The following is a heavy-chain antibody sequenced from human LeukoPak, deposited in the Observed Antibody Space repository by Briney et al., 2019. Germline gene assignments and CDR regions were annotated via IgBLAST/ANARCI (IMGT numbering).Heavy chain of an antibody. CDR2: ISSSSYI. J-gene: IGHJ5*02. V-gene: IGHV3-21*01. Sequence: GGSLRLSCAASGFTFSSYSMNWVRQAPGKGLEWVSSISSSSYIYYADSVKGRFTISRDNAKNSLYLQMNSLRAEDTAVYYCARGIDYCSSTSCYTPPWFDPWGQGTLVTVSS. CDR3: ARGIDYCSSTSCYTPPWFDP. CDR1: GFTFSSYS. D-gene: IGHD2-2*02.